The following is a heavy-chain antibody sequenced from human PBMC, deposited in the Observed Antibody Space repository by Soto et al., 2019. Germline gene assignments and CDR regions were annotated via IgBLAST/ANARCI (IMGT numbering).Heavy chain of an antibody. J-gene: IGHJ5*02. CDR3: AKGVYGDYESNWFDP. CDR1: GFTFSSYG. CDR2: ISYDGSNK. Sequence: GGSLRLSCAASGFTFSSYGMHWVRQAPGKGLERVAVISYDGSNKYYADSVKGRFTISRDNSKNTLYLQMNSLRAEDTAVYYCAKGVYGDYESNWFDPRGQGTLVTVSS. D-gene: IGHD4-17*01. V-gene: IGHV3-30*18.